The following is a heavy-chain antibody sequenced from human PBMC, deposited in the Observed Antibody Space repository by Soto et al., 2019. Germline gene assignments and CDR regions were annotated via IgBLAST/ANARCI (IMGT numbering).Heavy chain of an antibody. CDR2: IYHSGST. CDR1: GGSISSSNW. V-gene: IGHV4-4*02. J-gene: IGHJ5*02. Sequence: QVQLQESGPGLVKPSGTLSLTCAVSGGSISSSNWWSWVRQPPGKGLEWIGEIYHSGSTNYNPSLKSRVTISVDKSKNQFSLKLSSVTAADTAVYYCARDCSSGWQKGGGGNWFDPWGQGTLVTVSS. D-gene: IGHD6-19*01. CDR3: ARDCSSGWQKGGGGNWFDP.